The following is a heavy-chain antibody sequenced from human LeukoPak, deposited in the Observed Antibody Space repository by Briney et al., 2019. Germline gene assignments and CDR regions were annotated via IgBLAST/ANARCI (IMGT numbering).Heavy chain of an antibody. V-gene: IGHV4-31*03. CDR1: GGSISSGGYY. Sequence: SQTLSLTCTVSGGSISSGGYYWSWIRQHPGKGLEWIGYIYYSGSTYYNPSLKSRVTISVDTSKNQFSLKLSSVTAADTAVYYCARDPGGPLYYYDRGRRTSHAFDIWGQGTMVTVSS. J-gene: IGHJ3*02. CDR3: ARDPGGPLYYYDRGRRTSHAFDI. D-gene: IGHD3-22*01. CDR2: IYYSGST.